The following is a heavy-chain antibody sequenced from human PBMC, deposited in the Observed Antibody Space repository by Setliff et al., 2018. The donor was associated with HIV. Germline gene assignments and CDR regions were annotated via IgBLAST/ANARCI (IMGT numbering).Heavy chain of an antibody. V-gene: IGHV4-39*01. D-gene: IGHD2-2*01. J-gene: IGHJ4*02. CDR2: VYYSGST. Sequence: KPSETLSLTCAVSGGSISSSSFYWAWIRQPPGKGLEWIGSVYYSGSTYYNPSLKSRVTISIDTSRNQFSLRLSSVTAADTAFYYCARHNPASVPASSPDYWGQGTLVTVSS. CDR1: GGSISSSSFY. CDR3: ARHNPASVPASSPDY.